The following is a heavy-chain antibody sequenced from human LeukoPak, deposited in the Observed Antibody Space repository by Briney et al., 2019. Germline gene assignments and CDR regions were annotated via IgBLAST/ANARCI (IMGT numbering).Heavy chain of an antibody. Sequence: GGSLRLSCAASGFTFSSYAMSWVRQAPGKGLEWVSVISGSGGSTYYADSVKGRFAISRDNSRNTLYLQMNSLRAEDTAVYYCAKGYSFYYYYGMDVRGQGTTVTVSS. V-gene: IGHV3-23*01. CDR3: AKGYSFYYYYGMDV. CDR2: ISGSGGST. J-gene: IGHJ6*02. CDR1: GFTFSSYA. D-gene: IGHD5-18*01.